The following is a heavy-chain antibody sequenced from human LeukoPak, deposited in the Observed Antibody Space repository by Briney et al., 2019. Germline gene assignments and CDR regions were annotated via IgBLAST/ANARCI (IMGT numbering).Heavy chain of an antibody. V-gene: IGHV3-21*01. CDR1: GFTFSSYS. J-gene: IGHJ3*02. D-gene: IGHD2/OR15-2a*01. Sequence: KSGGSLRLSCAASGFTFSSYSMNWVRQAPGKGLEWVSSISSSSSYIYYADSVKGRFTISRDNAKNSLYLQMNSLRAEDTAVYYCARCFYGEEILGAFDIWGQGTMVTVSS. CDR3: ARCFYGEEILGAFDI. CDR2: ISSSSSYI.